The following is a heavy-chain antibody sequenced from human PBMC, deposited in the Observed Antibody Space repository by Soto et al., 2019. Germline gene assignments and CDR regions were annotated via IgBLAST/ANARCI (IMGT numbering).Heavy chain of an antibody. CDR1: GYSISSGYY. Sequence: PSETRSRTCGVSGYSISSGYYWCFIRQPPGKGLEWIGSIYHSGSTYYNPSLKSRVTISVDTSKNQFSLKLSSVTAADTAVYYCAREGAVDTAMGGDFDYWGQGTLVTVSS. V-gene: IGHV4-38-2*02. CDR3: AREGAVDTAMGGDFDY. D-gene: IGHD5-18*01. CDR2: IYHSGST. J-gene: IGHJ4*02.